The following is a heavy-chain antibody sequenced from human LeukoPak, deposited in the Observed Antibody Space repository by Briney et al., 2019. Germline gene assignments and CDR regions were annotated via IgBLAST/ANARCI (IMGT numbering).Heavy chain of an antibody. CDR3: ARGYCSGGSCYPIFAFDI. CDR2: ISSSGSTI. J-gene: IGHJ3*02. V-gene: IGHV3-48*03. CDR1: GFTFSSYE. Sequence: GGSLRLSCAASGFTFSSYEMNWVRQAPGKGLEWVSYISSSGSTIYYADSVKGRFTISRDNAKSSLYLQMNSLRAEDTAVYYCARGYCSGGSCYPIFAFDIWGQGTMVTVSS. D-gene: IGHD2-15*01.